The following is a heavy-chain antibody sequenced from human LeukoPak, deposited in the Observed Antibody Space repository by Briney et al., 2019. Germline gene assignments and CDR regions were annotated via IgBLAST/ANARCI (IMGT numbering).Heavy chain of an antibody. D-gene: IGHD6-13*01. V-gene: IGHV1-8*01. J-gene: IGHJ3*02. CDR2: MNPNSGNT. CDR3: VGSPNDAFDI. Sequence: ASVKVSCKASGYTFTSYDINWVRQAPGQGLEWMGWMNPNSGNTVYAQKFQGRVTMTRNTSISTAYMELSSLRSEDTAVYYCVGSPNDAFDIWGQGTMVTVSS. CDR1: GYTFTSYD.